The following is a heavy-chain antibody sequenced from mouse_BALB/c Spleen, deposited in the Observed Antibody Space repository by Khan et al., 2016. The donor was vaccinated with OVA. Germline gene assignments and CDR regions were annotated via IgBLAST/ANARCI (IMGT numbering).Heavy chain of an antibody. Sequence: EVELVESGGDLVKPGGSLKLSCAASGFTFSNYGMSWVRQIPDKRLEWVATINSDGTYTYYPDSVKGRFTISRNNAKNTLYLEMNSLKSEDAAMYYCASHITGSFAYWGQGTLVTVSA. J-gene: IGHJ3*01. D-gene: IGHD4-1*01. CDR2: INSDGTYT. CDR3: ASHITGSFAY. V-gene: IGHV5-6*01. CDR1: GFTFSNYG.